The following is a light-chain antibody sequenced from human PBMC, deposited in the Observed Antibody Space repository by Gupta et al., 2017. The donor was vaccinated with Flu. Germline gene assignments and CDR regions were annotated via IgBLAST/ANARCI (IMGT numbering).Light chain of an antibody. J-gene: IGLJ1*01. CDR3: SSYAGSKSYV. V-gene: IGLV2-8*01. CDR1: SSDVGGYNY. Sequence: SALTQPPSASGSPGQSVTISCTGTSSDVGGYNYVSWYQQHPGKAPKLMIYEVSKRPAGVPDRFSGSKSGNTASLNXSXLQAEDXADYYCSSYAGSKSYVFGTGTKVTVL. CDR2: EVS.